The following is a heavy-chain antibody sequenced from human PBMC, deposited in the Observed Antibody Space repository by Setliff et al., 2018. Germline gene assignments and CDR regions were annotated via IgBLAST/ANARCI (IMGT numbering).Heavy chain of an antibody. D-gene: IGHD3-16*01. J-gene: IGHJ5*02. CDR3: ARALRSPLGGTAFVPVHFDP. CDR2: IYYTGST. V-gene: IGHV4-59*01. CDR1: GMSITSYY. Sequence: SETLSLTCSVSGMSITSYYWSWIRQSPGRRLEWIGYIYYTGSTTYSPSLKSRVTISPDTSKNQFHLTVKSVTEADTAVYYCARALRSPLGGTAFVPVHFDPWGQGILVTVSS.